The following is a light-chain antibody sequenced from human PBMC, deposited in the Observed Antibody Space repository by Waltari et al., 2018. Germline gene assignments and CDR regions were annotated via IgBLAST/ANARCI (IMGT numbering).Light chain of an antibody. CDR1: SSDDGGYNS. Sequence: QSALTQPPSASGSPGQSVTISCTGTSSDDGGYNSVSWYQQHPGKAPKLMIYEVTKRPSGVPDRSSGSTSANTASLTVSGLQAEDETDYYGSSYSGSNKLVFGGGTKLTVL. CDR2: EVT. V-gene: IGLV2-8*01. J-gene: IGLJ2*01. CDR3: SSYSGSNKLV.